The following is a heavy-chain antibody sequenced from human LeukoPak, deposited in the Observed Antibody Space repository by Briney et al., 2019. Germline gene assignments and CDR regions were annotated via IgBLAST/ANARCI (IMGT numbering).Heavy chain of an antibody. J-gene: IGHJ3*02. Sequence: GGSLRLSCAASGFTFSSYEMNWVRQAPGKGLEWVSYISSSGSTIYYADSVKGRFIISRDNAKNSLYLQMNSLRAEDTAVYYCAREDYDYVWGSYRIGAFDIWGQGTMVTVSS. V-gene: IGHV3-48*03. CDR2: ISSSGSTI. CDR3: AREDYDYVWGSYRIGAFDI. CDR1: GFTFSSYE. D-gene: IGHD3-16*02.